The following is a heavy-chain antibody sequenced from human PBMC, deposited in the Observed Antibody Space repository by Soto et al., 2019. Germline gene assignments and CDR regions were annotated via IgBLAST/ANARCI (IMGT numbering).Heavy chain of an antibody. Sequence: ASVKVSCKASGYTFTSYGITWVRQAPGQGLEWMGWISAYNGNTNYAQKLQGRVTMTTDTSTSTAYMELRSLRSDDTAVYYCARSYSSGWYSDYWGQGTLVTVSS. J-gene: IGHJ4*02. CDR2: ISAYNGNT. V-gene: IGHV1-18*01. CDR3: ARSYSSGWYSDY. CDR1: GYTFTSYG. D-gene: IGHD6-19*01.